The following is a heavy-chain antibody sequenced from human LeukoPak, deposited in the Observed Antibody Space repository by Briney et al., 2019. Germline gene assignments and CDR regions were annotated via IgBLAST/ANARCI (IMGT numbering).Heavy chain of an antibody. V-gene: IGHV3-11*01. CDR3: ARDPPGSHYGMDG. Sequence: GGSLRLSCVTSGFTFSDYYMSWLRQTPRKGLEWVSYISSSGNIIYYADSVRGRFTISRDNANNSLYLQMNSLRIEGTAVYYCARDPPGSHYGMDGWGQGTTVTVSS. CDR2: ISSSGNII. CDR1: GFTFSDYY. J-gene: IGHJ6*01.